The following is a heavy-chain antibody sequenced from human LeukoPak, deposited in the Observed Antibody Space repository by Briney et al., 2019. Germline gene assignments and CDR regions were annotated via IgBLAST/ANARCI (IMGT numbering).Heavy chain of an antibody. D-gene: IGHD2-2*01. V-gene: IGHV4-39*01. CDR2: IYYSGST. J-gene: IGHJ3*02. Sequence: SETLSLTCSVSGGSISSSSYYWGWIRQPPGKGLEWIGSIYYSGSTYYNPSLKSRVTISVDTSKNQFSLKLSSVTAADTAVYYCARHLYCSSTSCYFGAFDIWGQGTMVTVSS. CDR3: ARHLYCSSTSCYFGAFDI. CDR1: GGSISSSSYY.